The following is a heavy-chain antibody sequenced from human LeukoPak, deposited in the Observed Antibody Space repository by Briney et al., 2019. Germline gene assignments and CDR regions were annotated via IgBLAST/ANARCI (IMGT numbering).Heavy chain of an antibody. J-gene: IGHJ6*04. D-gene: IGHD2-2*01. CDR1: GFIFSGYD. Sequence: PGGFLSLSCSASGFIFSGYDMHWVRQAPGKGLEYVSAINSNGANTYYADSVKGRFTISRDSSRNTLYLQVSSLGPDDTAVYYCVRGVVPAAVNGIDVWGKGTTITVSS. CDR3: VRGVVPAAVNGIDV. CDR2: INSNGANT. V-gene: IGHV3-64D*06.